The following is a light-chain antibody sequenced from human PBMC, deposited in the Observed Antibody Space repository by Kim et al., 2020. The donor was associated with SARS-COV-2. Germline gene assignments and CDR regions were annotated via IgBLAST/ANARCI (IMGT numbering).Light chain of an antibody. Sequence: EIVLTQSPGTLSLSPGERATLSCRASQSVSRSYLAWYQRKPGQAPRLLIYGASSRATGIPDRFSGSGSGTDFTLTISRLEPEDFAVYYCQQYGSSPQTFGQGTKVDIK. CDR3: QQYGSSPQT. J-gene: IGKJ1*01. CDR1: QSVSRSY. V-gene: IGKV3-20*01. CDR2: GAS.